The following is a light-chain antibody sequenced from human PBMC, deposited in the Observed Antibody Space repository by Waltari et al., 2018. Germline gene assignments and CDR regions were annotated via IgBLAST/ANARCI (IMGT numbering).Light chain of an antibody. V-gene: IGKV1-5*03. J-gene: IGKJ3*01. CDR3: QQYHSFST. CDR2: KTS. CDR1: HDITKW. Sequence: DIQMTQSPSTLSASVGDRVTITCRASHDITKWLAWYQQKPGEAPKLLIYKTSTLETGVPSRFSGRGSGTEFTLTISSLQPDDFATYYCQQYHSFSTFGPGTVVDIK.